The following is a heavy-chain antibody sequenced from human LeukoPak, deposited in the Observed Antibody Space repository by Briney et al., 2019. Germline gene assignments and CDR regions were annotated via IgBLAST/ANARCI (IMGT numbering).Heavy chain of an antibody. CDR2: ISYDGSNK. CDR3: AKAETWIQLWLLGY. J-gene: IGHJ4*02. CDR1: GFTFSSYG. Sequence: PGGSLRLSCAASGFTFSSYGMHWVRQAPGKGLEWVAVISYDGSNKYYADSVKGRFTISRDNSKNTPYLQMNSLRAEDTAVYYCAKAETWIQLWLLGYWGQGTLVTVSS. V-gene: IGHV3-30*18. D-gene: IGHD5-18*01.